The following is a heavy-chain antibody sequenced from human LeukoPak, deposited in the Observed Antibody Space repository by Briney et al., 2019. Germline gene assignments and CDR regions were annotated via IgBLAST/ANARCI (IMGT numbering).Heavy chain of an antibody. D-gene: IGHD3-10*01. V-gene: IGHV4-39*01. J-gene: IGHJ5*02. Sequence: PSETLSLTCTVSGGSISSSSYYWGWIRQPPGKGLEWIGSIYYSGSTYYNPSLKSRVTISVDTSKNQFSLKLSSVTAADTAVYYCARPLLSPRGWFDPWGQGTLVTVSS. CDR3: ARPLLSPRGWFDP. CDR1: GGSISSSSYY. CDR2: IYYSGST.